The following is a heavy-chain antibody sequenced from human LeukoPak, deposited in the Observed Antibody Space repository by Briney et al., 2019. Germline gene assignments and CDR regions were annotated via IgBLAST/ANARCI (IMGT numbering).Heavy chain of an antibody. CDR3: ARGSLERITRYYYYGMDV. J-gene: IGHJ6*02. D-gene: IGHD2/OR15-2a*01. CDR1: GGSISSYY. CDR2: IYYSGST. V-gene: IGHV4-59*01. Sequence: SETLSLTCTVSGGSISSYYWSWIRQPPGKALEWIGHIYYSGSTDYNPSLKGRVTISIDTSKNQFSLKLSSVAAADTAMYYCARGSLERITRYYYYGMDVWGRGTTVTVSS.